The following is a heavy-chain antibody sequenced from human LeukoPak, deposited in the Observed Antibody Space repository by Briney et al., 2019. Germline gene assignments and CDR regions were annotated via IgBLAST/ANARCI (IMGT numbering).Heavy chain of an antibody. CDR3: AREKDSLDY. CDR1: GGSISSSSYY. Sequence: SETLSLTCTVSGGSISSSSYYWGWIRQPPGKGLEWIGSIYYSGSTYYNPSLKSRVTISVDTSKNQFSLKLSSVTAADTAVYYCAREKDSLDYWGQGTLVTVSS. V-gene: IGHV4-39*07. J-gene: IGHJ4*02. D-gene: IGHD3/OR15-3a*01. CDR2: IYYSGST.